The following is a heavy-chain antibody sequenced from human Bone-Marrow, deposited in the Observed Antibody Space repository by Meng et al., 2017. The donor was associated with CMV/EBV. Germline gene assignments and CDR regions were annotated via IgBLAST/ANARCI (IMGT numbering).Heavy chain of an antibody. CDR3: ARLESRGYCSSTSCYLDWFDP. V-gene: IGHV4-39*01. CDR1: YY. D-gene: IGHD2-2*01. Sequence: YYWGWIRQPPGEGLEWIGSIYYSVSTYYNPSLKSRVTISVDTSKNQFSLKLSSVTAADTAVYYCARLESRGYCSSTSCYLDWFDPWGQGTLVTVSS. J-gene: IGHJ5*02. CDR2: IYYSVST.